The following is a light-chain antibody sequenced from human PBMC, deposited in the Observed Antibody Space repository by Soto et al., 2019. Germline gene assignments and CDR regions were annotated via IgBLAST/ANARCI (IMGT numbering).Light chain of an antibody. CDR3: QQYNSFPWT. CDR1: QNIKNW. Sequence: DIQMTQSPSTLSASVGDRVTITCRASQNIKNWLAWYQQRPGQAPKLLISEGSSLESGVPSTFSGTASGTEFTLTISSLQPDDFATYYCQQYNSFPWTFRQGTKVDIK. J-gene: IGKJ1*01. V-gene: IGKV1-5*01. CDR2: EGS.